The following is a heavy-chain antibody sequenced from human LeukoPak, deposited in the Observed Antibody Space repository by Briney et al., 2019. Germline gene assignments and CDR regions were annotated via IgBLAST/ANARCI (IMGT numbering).Heavy chain of an antibody. J-gene: IGHJ5*02. CDR2: MNPNSGNT. D-gene: IGHD6-13*01. Sequence: ASVKVSCKASGYTFAAYYMHWVRQAPGQGLEWMGWMNPNSGNTGYAQKFQGRVTMTRNTSISTAYMELSSLRSEDTAVYYCARWLAAAGLDWFDPWGQGTLVTVSS. V-gene: IGHV1-8*02. CDR1: GYTFAAYY. CDR3: ARWLAAAGLDWFDP.